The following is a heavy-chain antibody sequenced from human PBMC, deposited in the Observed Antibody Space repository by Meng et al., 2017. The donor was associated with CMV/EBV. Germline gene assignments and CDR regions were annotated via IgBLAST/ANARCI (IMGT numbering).Heavy chain of an antibody. Sequence: GGSLRLSCAASGFTFSSYWMHWVRQAPGKGLEWVSSISSSSSYIYYADSVKGRFTISRDNAKNSLYLQMNSLRAEDTAVYYCARDYSAVTITAFDYWGQGTLVTVSS. CDR2: ISSSSSYI. V-gene: IGHV3-21*01. J-gene: IGHJ4*02. CDR3: ARDYSAVTITAFDY. CDR1: GFTFSSYW. D-gene: IGHD4-11*01.